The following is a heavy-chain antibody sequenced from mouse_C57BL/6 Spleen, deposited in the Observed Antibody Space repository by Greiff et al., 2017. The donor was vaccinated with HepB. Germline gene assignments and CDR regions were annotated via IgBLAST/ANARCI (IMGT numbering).Heavy chain of an antibody. J-gene: IGHJ2*01. CDR2: IHPNSGST. CDR1: GYTFTSYW. D-gene: IGHD2-4*01. CDR3: ARYDYDGYYFDY. V-gene: IGHV1-64*01. Sequence: VQLQQPGAELVKPGASVKLSCKASGYTFTSYWMHWVKQRPGQGLEWIGMIHPNSGSTNYNEKFKSKATLTVDKSSSTAYMQLSSLTSEDSAVYYCARYDYDGYYFDYWGQGTTLTVSS.